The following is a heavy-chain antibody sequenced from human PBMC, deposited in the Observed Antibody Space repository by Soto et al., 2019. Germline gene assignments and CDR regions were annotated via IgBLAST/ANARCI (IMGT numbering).Heavy chain of an antibody. Sequence: SETLSLTCAVYGGSFSGYYWSWIRQPPGKGLEWIGEINHSGSTNYNPSLKSRVTISVDTSKNQFSLKLSSVTAADTAVYYCARIVVVVAAEGWFDPWGQGTLVTVSS. J-gene: IGHJ5*02. V-gene: IGHV4-34*01. CDR1: GGSFSGYY. CDR3: ARIVVVVAAEGWFDP. CDR2: INHSGST. D-gene: IGHD2-15*01.